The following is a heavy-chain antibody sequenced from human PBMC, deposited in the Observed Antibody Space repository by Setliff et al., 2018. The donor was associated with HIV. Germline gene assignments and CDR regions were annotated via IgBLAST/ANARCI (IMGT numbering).Heavy chain of an antibody. V-gene: IGHV3-66*01. D-gene: IGHD1-20*01. J-gene: IGHJ6*02. CDR2: IHSGGST. CDR3: ARDPGRYNGTDV. CDR1: GFTVSNDY. Sequence: PGGSLRLSCAASGFTVSNDYMSWVRQAPGRGLEWVSVIHSGGSTYYADSVKGRFIISRDNSKNTLYLQMNSLRAEDTAVYYCARDPGRYNGTDVWGQGTTVTVSS.